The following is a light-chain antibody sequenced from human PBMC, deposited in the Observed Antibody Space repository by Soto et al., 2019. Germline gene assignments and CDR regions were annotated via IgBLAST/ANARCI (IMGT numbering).Light chain of an antibody. CDR1: QIVINVY. V-gene: IGKV3-20*01. CDR3: QQSGSSPRT. Sequence: EIVLTQSPVTLSLSPGERATLSCMASQIVINVYLAWYQQKPGQAPRLLIYDASNRATGIPDRFSGSGSGTDFTLTINRLEPEDFAVYYCQQSGSSPRTFGQGTKLEIK. J-gene: IGKJ2*01. CDR2: DAS.